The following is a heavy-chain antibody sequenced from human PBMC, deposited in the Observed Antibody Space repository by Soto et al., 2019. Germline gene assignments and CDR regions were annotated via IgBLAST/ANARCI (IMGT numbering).Heavy chain of an antibody. CDR1: GFTFSSYS. J-gene: IGHJ4*02. V-gene: IGHV3-48*01. D-gene: IGHD5-12*01. CDR2: ISSSSSTI. Sequence: GGSLRLSCAASGFTFSSYSMNWVRQAPGKGQERVSYISSSSSTIYYADSVKGRFTISRDNAKNSLYLQMNSLRAEDTAVYYCARAPRYSGYDMSYWGQGTLVTVSS. CDR3: ARAPRYSGYDMSY.